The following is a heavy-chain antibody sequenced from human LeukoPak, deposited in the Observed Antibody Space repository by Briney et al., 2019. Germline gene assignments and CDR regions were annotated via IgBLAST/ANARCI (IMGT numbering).Heavy chain of an antibody. CDR3: ARDTGDDAFDM. D-gene: IGHD3-16*01. CDR1: GFTFSNYD. J-gene: IGHJ3*02. Sequence: GGSLRLSCAASGFTFSNYDMHWVRQAPGKGLEWVAYIGYDGSDKSYAESEKDRVTISRDNSQNTLSLQLNSLRADDTAVYYCARDTGDDAFDMWGQGTMVTVSS. CDR2: IGYDGSDK. V-gene: IGHV3-30*02.